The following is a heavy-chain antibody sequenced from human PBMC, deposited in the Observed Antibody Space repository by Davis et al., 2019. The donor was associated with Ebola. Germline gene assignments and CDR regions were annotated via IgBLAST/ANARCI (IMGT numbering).Heavy chain of an antibody. V-gene: IGHV5-51*01. J-gene: IGHJ6*04. CDR2: IYPGDSDT. CDR3: ARLKRPNYYYYYGMDV. Sequence: GESLKISCKGSGYSFTSYWIGWVRQMPGKGLEWMGIIYPGDSDTRYSPSFQGQVTISADKSISTAYLQWSSLKASDTAMYYCARLKRPNYYYYYGMDVWGKGTTVTVSS. D-gene: IGHD5-24*01. CDR1: GYSFTSYW.